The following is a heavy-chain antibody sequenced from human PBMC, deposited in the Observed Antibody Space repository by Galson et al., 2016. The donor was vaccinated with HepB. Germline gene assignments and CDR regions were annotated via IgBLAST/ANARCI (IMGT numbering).Heavy chain of an antibody. CDR2: VYYSGST. Sequence: SETLFLTCTVSGASISRSSNYWGWIRQPPGKGLEWLGTVYYSGSTYYNPSLKSRVTISVDTSKNQFSLKLSSVTAVDTAVYYCARHHQGVKGSYYGMDVWGQGTTVTVSS. V-gene: IGHV4-39*01. D-gene: IGHD3-10*01. CDR1: GASISRSSNY. CDR3: ARHHQGVKGSYYGMDV. J-gene: IGHJ6*02.